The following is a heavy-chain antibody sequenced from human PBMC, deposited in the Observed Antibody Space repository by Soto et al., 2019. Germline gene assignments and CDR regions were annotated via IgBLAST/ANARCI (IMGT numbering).Heavy chain of an antibody. D-gene: IGHD1-26*01. J-gene: IGHJ3*02. CDR1: GFTFRNYE. Sequence: SLRLSCAASGFTFRNYEVSWVRQAPGKGLEWLSYMSTTGSTTYYADSVEGRFTISRDNAKNLLFLQMNDLRAEDTAVYYCARDMVGVTYWGAFDIWGQGTMVTVSS. V-gene: IGHV3-48*03. CDR3: ARDMVGVTYWGAFDI. CDR2: MSTTGSTT.